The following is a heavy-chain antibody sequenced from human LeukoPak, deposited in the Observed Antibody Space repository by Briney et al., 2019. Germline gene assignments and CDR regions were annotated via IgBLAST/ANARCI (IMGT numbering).Heavy chain of an antibody. CDR1: GFSLNIYD. V-gene: IGHV3-21*01. J-gene: IGHJ5*02. CDR3: ARERSYCSGATCSLDL. D-gene: IGHD2-15*01. Sequence: GGSLRLSCAASGFSLNIYDMVWVRQAPGKGLEWIASTGLSSSYIAYADSVKGRFSISRDNGENSVYLQMNSLRAEDTAVYFCARERSYCSGATCSLDLWGQGTLVTVSS. CDR2: TGLSSSYI.